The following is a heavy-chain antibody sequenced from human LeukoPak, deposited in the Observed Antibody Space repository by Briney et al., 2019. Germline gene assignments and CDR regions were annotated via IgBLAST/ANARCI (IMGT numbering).Heavy chain of an antibody. V-gene: IGHV3-48*01. J-gene: IGHJ3*02. CDR3: ASRWQQRDAFDI. CDR2: ISTSGSTI. Sequence: GGSLRLSCAASGFTFSTSNMNWVRQAPGKGLEWVSYISTSGSTIYYADSVKGRFTISRDNAKNSLYMQMNSLRAEDTAVYYCASRWQQRDAFDIWGQGTMVTVSS. D-gene: IGHD6-13*01. CDR1: GFTFSTSN.